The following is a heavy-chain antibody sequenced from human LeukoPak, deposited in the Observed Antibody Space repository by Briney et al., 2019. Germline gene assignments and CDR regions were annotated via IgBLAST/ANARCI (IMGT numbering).Heavy chain of an antibody. V-gene: IGHV3-9*01. CDR3: VKDSVSPGYFGYGIDI. Sequence: PGGSLRLSCAASGFTFYDYAMHWVREAPGKGLEWVSGISWNSGKIGYADSVKGGFTLSRDNAKNSLYLQMNSLIDEDTALYYCVKDSVSPGYFGYGIDIWGQGTTVTVSS. CDR2: ISWNSGKI. J-gene: IGHJ6*02. CDR1: GFTFYDYA. D-gene: IGHD2-21*01.